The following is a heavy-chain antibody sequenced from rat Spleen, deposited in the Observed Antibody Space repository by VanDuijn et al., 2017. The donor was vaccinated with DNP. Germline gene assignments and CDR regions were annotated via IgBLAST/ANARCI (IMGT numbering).Heavy chain of an antibody. J-gene: IGHJ2*01. CDR1: GFTFNNYW. D-gene: IGHD4-3*01. CDR2: ITRSGGSP. V-gene: IGHV5-31*01. CDR3: VRWNSGHFDY. Sequence: EVQLVETGGGLVQPGRSLKLSCVASGFTFNNYWMAWIRQVPGKGLEWVASITRSGGSPFYPDSVKDRFTISRDNAKNTLYLQMNSLRSEDTATYYCVRWNSGHFDYWGQGVMVTVSS.